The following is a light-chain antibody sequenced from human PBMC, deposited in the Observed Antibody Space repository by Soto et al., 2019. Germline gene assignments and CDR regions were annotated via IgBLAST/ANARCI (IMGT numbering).Light chain of an antibody. Sequence: ELVLTQSPATLSLSPGERATLSCRASQSVSSYLAWYQQKPGQAPRLLIYGASSRATGIPARFSGSGSGTDFTLTISTLDPEDFAVYYCQQRSNWPPITFGQGTRL. J-gene: IGKJ5*01. CDR3: QQRSNWPPIT. V-gene: IGKV3-11*01. CDR1: QSVSSY. CDR2: GAS.